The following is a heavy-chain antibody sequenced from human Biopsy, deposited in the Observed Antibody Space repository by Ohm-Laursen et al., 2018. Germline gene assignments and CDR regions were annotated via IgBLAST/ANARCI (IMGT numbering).Heavy chain of an antibody. D-gene: IGHD6-19*01. J-gene: IGHJ4*02. V-gene: IGHV4-59*01. CDR2: IYYSGST. Sequence: TLSLTCTVSDGSINSYYWNWIRQPPGKGLEWIGNIYYSGSTNFNPSLKSRVTISVDTSKNQFSLKLSYVTAADTAVYYCARGMRSSGWPYFDSWGQGTLVTVSS. CDR1: DGSINSYY. CDR3: ARGMRSSGWPYFDS.